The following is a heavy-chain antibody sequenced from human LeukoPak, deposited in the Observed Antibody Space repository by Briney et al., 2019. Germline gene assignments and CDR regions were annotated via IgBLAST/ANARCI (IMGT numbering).Heavy chain of an antibody. Sequence: ASVKVSCKASGYTFTNYYLHWVRQAPGQGLEWMGLINPSGGSASYAQKFQGRVTMTRDMSTSTVYMELSSLRSEDTAVYYCARDSVNWNYDYWGQGTLVTVSS. CDR3: ARDSVNWNYDY. V-gene: IGHV1-46*01. CDR1: GYTFTNYY. D-gene: IGHD1-7*01. J-gene: IGHJ4*02. CDR2: INPSGGSA.